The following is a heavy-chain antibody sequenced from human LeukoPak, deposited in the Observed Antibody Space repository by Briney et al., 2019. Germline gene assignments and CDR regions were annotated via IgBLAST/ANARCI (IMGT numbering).Heavy chain of an antibody. D-gene: IGHD6-19*01. CDR1: GFTLSSYV. CDR3: AAKQWLAPPPDS. CDR2: INKRNNI. V-gene: IGHV3-21*01. Sequence: PGGSLRLSCAASGFTLSSYVMNWVRQAPGKGLEWVSSINKRNNIYYADAVRGRFTISRDNAKNSLYLQMNSVRDEDTAVYYCAAKQWLAPPPDSWGQGTPVTVSS. J-gene: IGHJ4*02.